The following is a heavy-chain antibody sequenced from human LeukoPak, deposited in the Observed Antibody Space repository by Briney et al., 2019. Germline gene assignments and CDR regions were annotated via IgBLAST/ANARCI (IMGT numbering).Heavy chain of an antibody. J-gene: IGHJ4*02. Sequence: PGGSLRLSCAASGFTFSNYAMTWVRQAPGKGLEWVSVISGSGGNTDYADSVKGRFTISRDDSKNTLYLQMNSLRAEDTAVYYCARASSSWHYYFDYWGQGTLVTVSS. V-gene: IGHV3-23*01. CDR1: GFTFSNYA. CDR3: ARASSSWHYYFDY. CDR2: ISGSGGNT. D-gene: IGHD6-13*01.